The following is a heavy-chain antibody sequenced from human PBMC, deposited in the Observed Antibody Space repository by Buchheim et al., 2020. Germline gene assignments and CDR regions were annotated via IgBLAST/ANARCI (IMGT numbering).Heavy chain of an antibody. CDR3: ARDSYGMDV. V-gene: IGHV3-30-3*01. CDR2: ISYDVSNK. J-gene: IGHJ6*02. Sequence: QVQLVESGGDVVQPGRSLRLSCAASGFIFSNYAIHWVRQAPGKGLEWVAVISYDVSNKYHADSVKGRFTISRDNSKNTLYLQMNSLRAEDTAVYYCARDSYGMDVWGQGTT. CDR1: GFIFSNYA.